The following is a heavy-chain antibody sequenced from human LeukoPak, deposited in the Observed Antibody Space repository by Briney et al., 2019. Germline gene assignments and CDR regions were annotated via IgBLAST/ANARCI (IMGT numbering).Heavy chain of an antibody. D-gene: IGHD3-16*01. Sequence: GGSLRLSCAASGFTFSSYAMHWVRQAPGKGLEWVAVISYDGSNNYYADSVKGRFTISRDNSKNTLYLQMNSLRAEDTAMYYCAKDAQPRSRWFDPWGQGTLVTVSS. CDR2: ISYDGSNN. V-gene: IGHV3-30-3*01. CDR3: AKDAQPRSRWFDP. CDR1: GFTFSSYA. J-gene: IGHJ5*02.